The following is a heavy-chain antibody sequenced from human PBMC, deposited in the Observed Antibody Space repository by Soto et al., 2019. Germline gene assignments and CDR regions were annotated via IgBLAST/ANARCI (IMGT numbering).Heavy chain of an antibody. D-gene: IGHD6-13*01. Sequence: QVQLVQSGAEVKKPGASVKVSCKASGYTFTSYGITWVRQAPGQGLEWMGWISAYNGNTNYAQKLQGRVTMTTDTSTSTAYMELRSLRSDDTAVYYCARDDVEGSPAAGDKPDAFDIWGQGTMVTVSS. V-gene: IGHV1-18*01. CDR3: ARDDVEGSPAAGDKPDAFDI. CDR1: GYTFTSYG. CDR2: ISAYNGNT. J-gene: IGHJ3*02.